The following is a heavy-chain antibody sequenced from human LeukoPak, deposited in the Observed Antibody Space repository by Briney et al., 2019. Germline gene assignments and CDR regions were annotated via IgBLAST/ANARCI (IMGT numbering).Heavy chain of an antibody. J-gene: IGHJ4*02. CDR3: ARGYGSSGYYYVPGY. CDR1: GFTFSSYG. Sequence: GGPLRLSCAASGFTFSSYGMSWVRQAPGKGLEWVSAISGSGDSTYYADSVKGRFTISRDNSKNTVYLQMNSLRVEDTALYYCARGYGSSGYYYVPGYWGQGTLVTVSS. CDR2: ISGSGDST. V-gene: IGHV3-23*01. D-gene: IGHD3-22*01.